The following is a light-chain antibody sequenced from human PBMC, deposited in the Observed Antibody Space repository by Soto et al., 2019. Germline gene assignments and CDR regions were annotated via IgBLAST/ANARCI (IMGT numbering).Light chain of an antibody. J-gene: IGKJ3*01. Sequence: DIQMTQSPASLSASAGDRVTITCRASQGISNYLAWYQQKPGKVPKLLIYGASTLQSGVPSRFSGSGFGTDFTLTISSLQPEDVATYYCHEYNSAPFTFGPGTKVDIK. V-gene: IGKV1-27*01. CDR1: QGISNY. CDR2: GAS. CDR3: HEYNSAPFT.